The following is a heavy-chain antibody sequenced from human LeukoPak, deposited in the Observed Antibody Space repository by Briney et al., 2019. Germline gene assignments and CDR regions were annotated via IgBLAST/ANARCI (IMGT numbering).Heavy chain of an antibody. CDR3: ALTGIAAAGTVDY. CDR2: ISGSGGST. V-gene: IGHV3-23*01. J-gene: IGHJ4*02. Sequence: GGSLRLSCAASGFTFNTYAMNWVRQAPGKGLEWVSAISGSGGSTYYADSVKGRFTISRDNSKNTLYLQMNSLRAEDTAVYYCALTGIAAAGTVDYWGQGTLVTVSS. D-gene: IGHD6-13*01. CDR1: GFTFNTYA.